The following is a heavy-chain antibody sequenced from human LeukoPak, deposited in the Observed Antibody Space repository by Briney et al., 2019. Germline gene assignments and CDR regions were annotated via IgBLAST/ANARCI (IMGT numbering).Heavy chain of an antibody. Sequence: SVKVSCKASGGTFSGYAISWVRQAPGQGLEWMGGIIPIFGTANYAQKFQGRVTITADESTSTAYMELSSLRSEDTAVYYCASRGAQEPYGYYYWGQGTLVTVSS. CDR2: IIPIFGTA. CDR3: ASRGAQEPYGYYY. V-gene: IGHV1-69*01. D-gene: IGHD5-18*01. J-gene: IGHJ4*02. CDR1: GGTFSGYA.